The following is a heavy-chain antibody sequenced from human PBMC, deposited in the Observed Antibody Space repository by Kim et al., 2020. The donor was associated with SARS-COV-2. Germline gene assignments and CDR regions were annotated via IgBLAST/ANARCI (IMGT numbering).Heavy chain of an antibody. CDR2: IRSKANSYAT. V-gene: IGHV3-73*01. Sequence: GGSLRLSCAASGFTFSGSAMHWVRQASGKGLEWVGRIRSKANSYATAYAASVKGRFTISRDDSKNTAYLQMNSLKTEDTAVYYCTSLPIGYCSGGSCLYGMDVWGQGTTVTVSS. CDR1: GFTFSGSA. CDR3: TSLPIGYCSGGSCLYGMDV. D-gene: IGHD2-15*01. J-gene: IGHJ6*02.